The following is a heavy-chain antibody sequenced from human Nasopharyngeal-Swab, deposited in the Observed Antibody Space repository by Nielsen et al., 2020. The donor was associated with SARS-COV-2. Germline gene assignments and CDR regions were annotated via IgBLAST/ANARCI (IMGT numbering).Heavy chain of an antibody. Sequence: GESLKISCAASGFTFSSYWMSWVRQAPGKGLEWVAHIKQSGSGQYYVDSVKGRFTISRDYAKNSLSLQMNSLRAEDTAVYYCARYCSTTSCPRGFDYWGQGTLVTVSS. V-gene: IGHV3-7*01. CDR2: IKQSGSGQ. J-gene: IGHJ4*02. D-gene: IGHD2-2*01. CDR1: GFTFSSYW. CDR3: ARYCSTTSCPRGFDY.